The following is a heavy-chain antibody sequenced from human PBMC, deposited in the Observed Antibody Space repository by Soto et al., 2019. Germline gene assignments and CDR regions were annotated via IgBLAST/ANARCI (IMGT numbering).Heavy chain of an antibody. J-gene: IGHJ4*02. CDR3: ATDLGFSLPAARNYFDY. CDR1: GGSISGNY. V-gene: IGHV4-59*12. D-gene: IGHD2-2*01. CDR2: IYYSGST. Sequence: PSETLSLTCTVSGGSISGNYWTWIRQPPGKGLEWIGYIYYSGSTNYNPSLKSRVTISIDTSKNQFSLKLSSVTAADTAVYYCATDLGFSLPAARNYFDYWGQGTLVTVSS.